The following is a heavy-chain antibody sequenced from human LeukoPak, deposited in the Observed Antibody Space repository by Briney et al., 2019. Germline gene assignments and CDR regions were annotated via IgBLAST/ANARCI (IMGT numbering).Heavy chain of an antibody. CDR2: TYTSGST. J-gene: IGHJ2*01. CDR1: GNSISSGDNY. D-gene: IGHD6-13*01. Sequence: PSETLSLTCTVSGNSISSGDNYWSWIRQPAGKGLEWIGRTYTSGSTNYNPSLKSRVTMSVDMSKNQFSLKLSSMIAADTAVYYCARVSSSWYQDWYFDLWGRGTLVTVPS. V-gene: IGHV4-61*02. CDR3: ARVSSSWYQDWYFDL.